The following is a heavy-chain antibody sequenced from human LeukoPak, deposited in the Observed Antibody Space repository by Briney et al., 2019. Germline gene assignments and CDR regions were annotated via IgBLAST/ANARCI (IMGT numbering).Heavy chain of an antibody. D-gene: IGHD3-22*01. Sequence: ASVKVSCKASGYTFTGYYMHWVQQAPGQGLEWMGWINPNSGGTNYAQKFQGWVTMTRDTSISTAYMELSRLRSDDTAVYYCARAYYDSSGKTPPDYWGQGTLVAVSS. CDR1: GYTFTGYY. CDR3: ARAYYDSSGKTPPDY. CDR2: INPNSGGT. V-gene: IGHV1-2*04. J-gene: IGHJ4*02.